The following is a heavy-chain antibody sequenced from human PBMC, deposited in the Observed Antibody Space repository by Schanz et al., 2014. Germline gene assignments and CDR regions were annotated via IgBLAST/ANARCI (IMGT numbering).Heavy chain of an antibody. CDR2: INQDGSEK. D-gene: IGHD1-1*01. V-gene: IGHV3-7*01. J-gene: IGHJ4*02. Sequence: EVQLVESGGGLVQPGGSLRLSCAASGFTFSSYCINWVHQAPGKGLEWVANINQDGSEKYYVDSVKGRFTISRDNAKNSLYLQMNGLRAEDTAVFYCARDGAELYYFDDWGQGTLVTVSS. CDR1: GFTFSSYC. CDR3: ARDGAELYYFDD.